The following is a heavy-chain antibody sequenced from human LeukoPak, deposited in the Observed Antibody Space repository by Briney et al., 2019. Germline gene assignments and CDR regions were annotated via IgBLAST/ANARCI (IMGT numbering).Heavy chain of an antibody. D-gene: IGHD6-6*01. CDR2: INPNSGGT. J-gene: IGHJ6*03. Sequence: ASVKVSCKASGYTFTGYYMHWVRQAPGQGLEWMGWINPNSGGTNYAQKFQGRVTMTRDTSISTAYMELSRRRSDDTAVYYCARLEYSSSSDYYYYYMDVWGKGTTVTVSS. CDR1: GYTFTGYY. CDR3: ARLEYSSSSDYYYYYMDV. V-gene: IGHV1-2*02.